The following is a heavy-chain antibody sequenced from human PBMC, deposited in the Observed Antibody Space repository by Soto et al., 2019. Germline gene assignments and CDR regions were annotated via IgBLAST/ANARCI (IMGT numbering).Heavy chain of an antibody. D-gene: IGHD1-26*01. J-gene: IGHJ4*02. Sequence: QEQLLESGGGLVKPGGSLRLSCAASGFIFSDYYMNWIRQAPGKGLEWLSYISSSGGHTNYADSVKGRFTISRDNGRDSLFRPLNSLTAEDTAVYFCARERRGGRSTDYWGRGTLVTVSP. CDR1: GFIFSDYY. CDR2: ISSSGGHT. CDR3: ARERRGGRSTDY. V-gene: IGHV3-11*06.